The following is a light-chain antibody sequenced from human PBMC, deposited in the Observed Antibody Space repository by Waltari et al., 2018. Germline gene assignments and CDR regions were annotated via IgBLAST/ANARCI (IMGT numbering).Light chain of an antibody. V-gene: IGKV3-11*01. CDR3: QRYVRLPVT. Sequence: EIVLTQSPGSLSSSPGERATLTCRASQSVGRYLAWYQQQQGQAPRLLIYAASTRATGIPARLMGGGFGTDFSLTISSLGPEDFAVYYCQRYVRLPVTFGQGTKVEI. CDR1: QSVGRY. CDR2: AAS. J-gene: IGKJ1*01.